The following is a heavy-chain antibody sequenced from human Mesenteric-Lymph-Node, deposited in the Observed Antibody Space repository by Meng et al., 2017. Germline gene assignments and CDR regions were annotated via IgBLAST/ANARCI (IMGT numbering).Heavy chain of an antibody. Sequence: SETLSLTCTVSGDSISSGGYYWTWIRQHPGKGLEWIGYIYYSGNTYYSPSLESRVTMSLDTSKNQFSLKLDSVTAADTAVYYCARSIVVVPVFDDWGQGTLVTVSS. D-gene: IGHD2-2*01. J-gene: IGHJ4*02. CDR2: IYYSGNT. CDR3: ARSIVVVPVFDD. CDR1: GDSISSGGYY. V-gene: IGHV4-31*03.